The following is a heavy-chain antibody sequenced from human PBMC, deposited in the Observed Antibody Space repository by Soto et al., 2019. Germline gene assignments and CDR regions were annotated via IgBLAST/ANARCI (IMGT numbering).Heavy chain of an antibody. Sequence: QVQLQQWGAGLLKPSETLSLTCAVYGGSFSGYYWSWIRQPPGKGLEWIGEINHSGSTNYNPSLKGRVTISVDTSKNQFSLKLSSVTAADTAVYYCARHKVPLRSLNWFDPWGQGTLVTVSS. CDR2: INHSGST. CDR3: ARHKVPLRSLNWFDP. J-gene: IGHJ5*02. CDR1: GGSFSGYY. V-gene: IGHV4-34*01.